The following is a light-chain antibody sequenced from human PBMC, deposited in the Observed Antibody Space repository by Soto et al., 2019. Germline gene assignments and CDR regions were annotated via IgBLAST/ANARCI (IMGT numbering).Light chain of an antibody. CDR1: QSVNSN. V-gene: IGKV3-15*01. J-gene: IGKJ5*01. CDR3: QQYSKWPIT. Sequence: EMVMTQSPAILSVSPGESATLSCRASQSVNSNYLAWYQQHPGQPPRLLIYGISTRATGIPARFSGSGSGTEFSLTISSLQSEDLAVYYGQQYSKWPITFGQGTRLEIK. CDR2: GIS.